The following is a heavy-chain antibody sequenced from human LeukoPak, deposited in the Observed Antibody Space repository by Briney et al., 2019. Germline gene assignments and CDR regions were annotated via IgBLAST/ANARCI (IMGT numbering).Heavy chain of an antibody. CDR3: ARRTPGYCSGGSCYGFQH. CDR2: ISSSSSTI. J-gene: IGHJ1*01. D-gene: IGHD2-15*01. Sequence: HPGGSLRLSCAASGFTFSSYSMNWVRQAPGKGLEWVSYISSSSSTIYYADSVKGRFTISRDNAKNSLYLQMNSLRAEDTAVYYCARRTPGYCSGGSCYGFQHWGQGTLVTVSS. CDR1: GFTFSSYS. V-gene: IGHV3-48*04.